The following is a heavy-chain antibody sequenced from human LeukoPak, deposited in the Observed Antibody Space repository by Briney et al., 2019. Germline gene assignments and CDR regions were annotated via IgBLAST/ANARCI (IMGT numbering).Heavy chain of an antibody. CDR3: ARAVVPAAPFDY. J-gene: IGHJ4*02. D-gene: IGHD2-2*01. Sequence: PSETLSLTCTVSGGSISSGGYYWSWIRQHPGKGLEWIGYIYYSGSTYYNPSLKSRVTMSVDTSKNQFSLKLSSVTAADTAVYYCARAVVPAAPFDYWGQGILVTVSS. V-gene: IGHV4-31*03. CDR1: GGSISSGGYY. CDR2: IYYSGST.